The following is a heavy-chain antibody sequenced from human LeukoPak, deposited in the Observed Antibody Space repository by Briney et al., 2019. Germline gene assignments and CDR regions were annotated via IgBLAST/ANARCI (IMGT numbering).Heavy chain of an antibody. CDR3: ARSSSSGWGFRFDP. CDR2: IHHSGST. Sequence: SETLSLTCTVSGYFISSGYYWGWIRQPPGKGLQWIGSIHHSGSTYYNPSLKSRVTISVDTSKIQFSLRLSSVTVADTAVYYCARSSSSGWGFRFDPWGQGTLVTVSS. D-gene: IGHD6-19*01. J-gene: IGHJ5*02. CDR1: GYFISSGYY. V-gene: IGHV4-38-2*02.